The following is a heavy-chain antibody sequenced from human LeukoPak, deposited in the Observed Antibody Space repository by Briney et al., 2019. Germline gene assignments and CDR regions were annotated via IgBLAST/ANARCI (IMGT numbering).Heavy chain of an antibody. CDR1: GSTFSSYA. CDR2: ISGSGGST. D-gene: IGHD3-10*01. J-gene: IGHJ4*02. V-gene: IGHV3-23*01. CDR3: AKAADVLLWFGEPGGYYFDY. Sequence: PGGSLRLSCAASGSTFSSYAMSWVRQAPGKGLEWVSAISGSGGSTYYADSVKGRFTISRDNSKNTLYLQMNSLRAEDTAVYYCAKAADVLLWFGEPGGYYFDYWGQGTLVTVSS.